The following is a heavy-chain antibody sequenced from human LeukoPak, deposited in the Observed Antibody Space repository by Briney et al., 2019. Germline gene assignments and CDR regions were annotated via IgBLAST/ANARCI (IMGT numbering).Heavy chain of an antibody. CDR1: GFTFNNYN. Sequence: PGGSLRLSCATSGFTFNNYNMNWVRQAPGRALEWVSSITSSGTYIFYADSVKGRFTISRDNAKNSLYLQMNSLGPEDTAVYYCAKDDYYDTSGYRDWGQGTLVTVSS. D-gene: IGHD3-22*01. J-gene: IGHJ4*02. CDR3: AKDDYYDTSGYRD. V-gene: IGHV3-21*01. CDR2: ITSSGTYI.